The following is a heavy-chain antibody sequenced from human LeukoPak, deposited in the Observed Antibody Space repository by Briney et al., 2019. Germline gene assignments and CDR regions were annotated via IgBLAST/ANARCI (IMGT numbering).Heavy chain of an antibody. CDR3: ASGWNYYESSGYYYPMI. D-gene: IGHD3-22*01. J-gene: IGHJ3*02. CDR2: INHSGST. CDR1: GGSFSGYY. Sequence: SETLPLTCAVYGGSFSGYYWSWIRQPPGKGLEWIGEINHSGSTNYNPSLKSRVTISVDTSKNQFSLKLTSVTAADTAVYYCASGWNYYESSGYYYPMIWGQGTMVTVSS. V-gene: IGHV4-34*01.